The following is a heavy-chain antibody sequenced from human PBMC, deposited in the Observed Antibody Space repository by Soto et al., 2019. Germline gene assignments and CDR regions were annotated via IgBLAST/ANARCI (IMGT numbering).Heavy chain of an antibody. CDR3: TTGPFGVVIPTDY. Sequence: GGSLKLSCAASGFTFSNAWMSWVRQAPGKGLEWVGRIKSKTDGGTTDYAAPVKGRFTISRDDSKNTLYLQMNSLKTEDTAVYYCTTGPFGVVIPTDYWGQGTLVTVSS. J-gene: IGHJ4*02. CDR2: IKSKTDGGTT. D-gene: IGHD3-3*01. CDR1: GFTFSNAW. V-gene: IGHV3-15*01.